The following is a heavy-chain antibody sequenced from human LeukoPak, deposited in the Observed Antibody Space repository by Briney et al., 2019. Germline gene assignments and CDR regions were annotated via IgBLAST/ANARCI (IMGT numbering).Heavy chain of an antibody. CDR2: ISGSGGTT. Sequence: GGSLRLPCAAPGFTFSSYPFAWVRQAPGKGRGCVSGISGSGGTTFYADSVKGRFTISRDNSKNTLYLQMNSLRAEDTAVYYCAKDLAPNRDIVVVVAQWGQGTLVTVSS. CDR3: AKDLAPNRDIVVVVAQ. V-gene: IGHV3-23*01. D-gene: IGHD2-15*01. CDR1: GFTFSSYP. J-gene: IGHJ4*02.